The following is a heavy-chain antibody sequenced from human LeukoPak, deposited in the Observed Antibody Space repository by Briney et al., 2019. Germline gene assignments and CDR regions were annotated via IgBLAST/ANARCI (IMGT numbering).Heavy chain of an antibody. CDR2: ISGDGTGI. D-gene: IGHD4-17*01. CDR1: GFTFSSYA. Sequence: PGGSLRLSCAASGFTFSSYAMSWVRQAPGKGLVWVSRISGDGTGITFADSMKGRFSISRDNAKNTLYLQMNSLRAEDTAIYYCARRGGLGYGDLDYWGQGTLVTVSS. V-gene: IGHV3-74*01. J-gene: IGHJ4*02. CDR3: ARRGGLGYGDLDY.